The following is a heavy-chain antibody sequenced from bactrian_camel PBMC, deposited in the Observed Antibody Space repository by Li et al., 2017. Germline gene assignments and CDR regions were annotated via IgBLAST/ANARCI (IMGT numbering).Heavy chain of an antibody. CDR1: GYYSRYC. CDR3: ATGAPGNSRYAPDLRAYSY. Sequence: HVQLVESGGGSVLAGGSLRLSCAYSGYYSRYCMGWFRQAPGKEREGVAAISLDGSTYYADSVKGRFTISRDAKNNVVWLQMNHLKAEDTAMYFCATGAPGNSRYAPDLRAYSYFGQGTQVTVS. CDR2: ISLDGST. J-gene: IGHJ4*01. D-gene: IGHD3*01. V-gene: IGHV3S55*01.